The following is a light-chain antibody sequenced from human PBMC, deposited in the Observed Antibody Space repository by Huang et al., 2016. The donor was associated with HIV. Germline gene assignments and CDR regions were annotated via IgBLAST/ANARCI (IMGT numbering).Light chain of an antibody. V-gene: IGKV1-NL1*01. CDR1: QGISNS. CDR3: QQYYSTPPHT. CDR2: SAS. Sequence: DIQMTQSPSSLSASVGDRVTITCRASQGISNSLAWYQQKPGKAPKLLLYSASRLESGVPSRFSGSGSGTDYTLTISSLQPEDCATYYCQQYYSTPPHTFGQGTKLEIK. J-gene: IGKJ2*01.